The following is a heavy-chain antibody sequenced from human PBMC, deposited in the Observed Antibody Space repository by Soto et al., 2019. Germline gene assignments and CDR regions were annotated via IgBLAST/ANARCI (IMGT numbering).Heavy chain of an antibody. CDR1: GDSITSNSYF. D-gene: IGHD3-10*01. CDR2: IYYSGST. CDR3: ARVKLPYGSGSSPYYFDY. V-gene: IGHV4-39*07. Sequence: PSETLSLTCTVSGDSITSNSYFWAWIRQPPGKGLEWIGSIYYSGSTYYNPSLKSRVTISVDTSKNQFSLKLSSVTAADTAVYYCARVKLPYGSGSSPYYFDYWGQGTLVTVSS. J-gene: IGHJ4*02.